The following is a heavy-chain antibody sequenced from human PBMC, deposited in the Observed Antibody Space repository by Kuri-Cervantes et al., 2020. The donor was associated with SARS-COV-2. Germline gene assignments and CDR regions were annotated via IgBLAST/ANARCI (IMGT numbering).Heavy chain of an antibody. J-gene: IGHJ4*02. CDR3: ARHGLRYYGSGSLTTFDY. D-gene: IGHD3-10*01. CDR1: GGSISSYY. CDR2: IYYSGST. Sequence: SETLSLTCTVSGGSISSYYWSWIRQPPGKGLEWIGYIYYSGSTNYNPSLKSRVTISVDTSKNQFSLKLSSVTAADTAVYYCARHGLRYYGSGSLTTFDYRGQGTLVTVSS. V-gene: IGHV4-59*08.